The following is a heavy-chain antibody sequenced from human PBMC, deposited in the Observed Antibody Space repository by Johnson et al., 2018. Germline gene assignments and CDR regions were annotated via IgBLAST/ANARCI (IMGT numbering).Heavy chain of an antibody. CDR2: ISWDGGST. D-gene: IGHD1-1*01. CDR1: GFPFDDYV. Sequence: EVQLVESGGAVVQPGESLRLSCAGSGFPFDDYVMHWVRQAPGKGLEWVSLISWDGGSTYCADSVKGRCTISRDNNKNSLFLQMNSRKPEDNAFYYCAKDNVEEGGGHFQHWGQGTLVIVSS. CDR3: AKDNVEEGGGHFQH. V-gene: IGHV3-43D*03. J-gene: IGHJ1*01.